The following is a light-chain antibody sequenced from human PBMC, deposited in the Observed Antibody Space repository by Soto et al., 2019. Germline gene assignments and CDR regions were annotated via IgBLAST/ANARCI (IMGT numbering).Light chain of an antibody. CDR2: AAS. CDR3: QEYNSAPWT. V-gene: IGKV1-27*01. Sequence: DIQMTQSPSSLSASVGDRVTITCRASQGISNSLAWYQQKPGKVPLLLIYAASTLQSGVPSRFSGSGSGTAFTLTISSLEPEDVATYYWQEYNSAPWTFGQGTKVEIK. J-gene: IGKJ1*01. CDR1: QGISNS.